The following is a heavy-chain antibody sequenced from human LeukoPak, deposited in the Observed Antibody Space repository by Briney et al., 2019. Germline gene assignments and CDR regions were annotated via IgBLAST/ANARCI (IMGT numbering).Heavy chain of an antibody. CDR1: GFTCSSHW. CDR3: PRGGGRYSYGPRFVP. D-gene: IGHD5-18*01. Sequence: GGSLRPSCAASGFTCSSHWMTWVRQAPGKGLEWVADINNDGSERYYVDSVKGRFTISRDNAKNSLYWQMNSLRAEDTAVYYFPRGGGRYSYGPRFVPWGQGTLVTVSS. J-gene: IGHJ5*02. CDR2: INNDGSER. V-gene: IGHV3-7*01.